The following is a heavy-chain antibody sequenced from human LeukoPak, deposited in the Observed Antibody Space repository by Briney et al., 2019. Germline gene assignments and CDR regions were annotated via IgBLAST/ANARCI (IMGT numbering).Heavy chain of an antibody. CDR2: IIPIFGTA. J-gene: IGHJ6*03. V-gene: IGHV1-69*05. Sequence: GASVKVSCKASGGTFSSYAISWVRQAPGQGLEWMGGIIPIFGTANYAQKFQGRVTITTDESTSSAYMELSSLRSEDTAVYYCARGGSGYDDTYYYYYYMDVWGKGTTVTVSS. CDR1: GGTFSSYA. CDR3: ARGGSGYDDTYYYYYYMDV. D-gene: IGHD5-12*01.